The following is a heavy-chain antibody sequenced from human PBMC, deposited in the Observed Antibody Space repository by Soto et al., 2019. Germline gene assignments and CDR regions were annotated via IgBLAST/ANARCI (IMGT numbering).Heavy chain of an antibody. CDR1: GFTFGSYA. V-gene: IGHV3-30-3*01. D-gene: IGHD6-13*01. CDR2: ISYDGSNK. Sequence: QVPLVESGGGVVQPGRSLRLSCAASGFTFGSYAMHWVRQAPGKGLEWVAVISYDGSNKYYADSVKGRFTISRDNSKNTLYLQMNSLRAEDTAVYYCARGSRQQLVRVDYWGQGTLVTVSS. CDR3: ARGSRQQLVRVDY. J-gene: IGHJ4*02.